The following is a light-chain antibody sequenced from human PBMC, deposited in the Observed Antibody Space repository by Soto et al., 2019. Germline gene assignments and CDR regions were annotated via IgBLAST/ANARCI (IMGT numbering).Light chain of an antibody. CDR1: QSISIW. CDR2: KAS. Sequence: DIQMTQSPSTLSGSVGDRVTITCRASQSISIWLAWYQQKPGKGTKLMIYKASTLKSGVPSRFSGSGSGTEFTLTLSSLQPEDFATYYCQQLNSYPPFTFGQGTKVEIK. J-gene: IGKJ5*01. CDR3: QQLNSYPPFT. V-gene: IGKV1-5*03.